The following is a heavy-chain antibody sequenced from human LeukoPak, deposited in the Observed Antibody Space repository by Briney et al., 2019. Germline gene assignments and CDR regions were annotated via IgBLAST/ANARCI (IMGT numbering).Heavy chain of an antibody. CDR1: GGSFSGYY. D-gene: IGHD2-2*01. J-gene: IGHJ4*02. CDR2: INHSGST. Sequence: SETLSLTCAVYGGSFSGYYWSWIRQPPGKGLEWIGEINHSGSTNYNPSLKSRVTISVDTSKNQFSLKLSSVTAADTAVYYCARGRGYAYYFDYWGQGTLVTVSS. CDR3: ARGRGYAYYFDY. V-gene: IGHV4-34*01.